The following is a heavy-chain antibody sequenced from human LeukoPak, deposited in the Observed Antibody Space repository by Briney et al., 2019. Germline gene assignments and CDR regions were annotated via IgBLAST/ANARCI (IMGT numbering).Heavy chain of an antibody. CDR1: GFTFSSYW. V-gene: IGHV3-74*01. CDR3: ARDPHSDYGDYYYYYYMDV. Sequence: GGSLRLSCAASGFTFSSYWMHWVRQAPGKGLVWVSRINSDGSSTSYADSVKGRFTISRDNAKNTLYLQMNSLRAEDTAVYYCARDPHSDYGDYYYYYYMDVWGKGTTVTVSS. J-gene: IGHJ6*03. CDR2: INSDGSST. D-gene: IGHD4-17*01.